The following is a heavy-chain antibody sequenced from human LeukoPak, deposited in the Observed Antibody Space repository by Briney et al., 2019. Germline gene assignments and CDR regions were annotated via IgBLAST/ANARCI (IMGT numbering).Heavy chain of an antibody. D-gene: IGHD3-22*01. V-gene: IGHV4-59*01. CDR3: ASNYYDSSGYYLEYFQH. J-gene: IGHJ1*01. CDR2: IYYSGST. CDR1: GGSISSYY. Sequence: SETLSLTCTVSGGSISSYYWSWIRQPPGKGLEWIGYIYYSGSTNYNPSLKSRVTISVDTSKNQFSLKLSSVTAADTAVYYYASNYYDSSGYYLEYFQHWGQGTLVTVSS.